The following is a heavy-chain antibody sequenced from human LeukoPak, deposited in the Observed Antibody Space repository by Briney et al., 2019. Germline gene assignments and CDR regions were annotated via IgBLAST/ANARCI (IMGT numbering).Heavy chain of an antibody. CDR1: GGSISSSNW. CDR2: IYHSGST. CDR3: ARVSPYYYGSGSYYNYYYYMDV. D-gene: IGHD3-10*01. Sequence: SETLSLTCVVSGGSISSSNWWSWVRQPPGKGLEWIGEIYHSGSTNYNPSLKSRITISVDKSKNQFSLKLSSVTAADTAVYYCARVSPYYYGSGSYYNYYYYMDVWGKGTTVTVSS. V-gene: IGHV4-4*02. J-gene: IGHJ6*03.